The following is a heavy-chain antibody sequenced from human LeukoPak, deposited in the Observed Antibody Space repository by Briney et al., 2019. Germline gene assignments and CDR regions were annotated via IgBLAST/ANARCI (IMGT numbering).Heavy chain of an antibody. V-gene: IGHV1-69*05. J-gene: IGHJ4*02. Sequence: SVKVSCKASGGTFSIDAISWVRQAPGQGLEWMGRIIPIFGTANYAQKLQGRVTITTDESTSRAYMELSSLRSDDTAVYYCAREGQSNWNYFDYWGQGTLVTASS. D-gene: IGHD1-20*01. CDR3: AREGQSNWNYFDY. CDR1: GGTFSIDA. CDR2: IIPIFGTA.